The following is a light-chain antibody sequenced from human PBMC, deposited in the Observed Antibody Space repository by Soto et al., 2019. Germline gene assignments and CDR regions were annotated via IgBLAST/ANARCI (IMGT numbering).Light chain of an antibody. CDR3: QQLNSFPIT. V-gene: IGKV1-9*01. J-gene: IGKJ5*01. CDR2: AAS. Sequence: DIQLTQSPSFLSASVGDRVTITCRASQGIRNYLAWYQQKAGKAPRLLIYAASTLQSGVPSRFSGSGSGTEFTLTISSLQPEDFATYYCQQLNSFPITFGHGTRLEIK. CDR1: QGIRNY.